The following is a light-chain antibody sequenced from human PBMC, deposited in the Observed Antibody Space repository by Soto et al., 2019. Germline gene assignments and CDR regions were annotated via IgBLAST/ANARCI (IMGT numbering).Light chain of an antibody. CDR1: TYNSGAGYN. J-gene: IGLJ3*02. CDR2: KTI. CDR3: QSYDSSLDWV. V-gene: IGLV1-40*01. Sequence: QSVLTQPPSVSGAPGQRVTISCTGSTYNSGAGYNVHWYQQLPGTAPKLLIFKTINRPSGVPDRFSGSKSGTSASLAITGRQADDEADYYCQSYDSSLDWVCGGGTKGTVL.